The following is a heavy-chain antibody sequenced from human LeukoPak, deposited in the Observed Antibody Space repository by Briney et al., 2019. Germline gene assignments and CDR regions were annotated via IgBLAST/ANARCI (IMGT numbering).Heavy chain of an antibody. CDR3: ARVNWRGLLD. CDR2: ISNDGRTK. D-gene: IGHD3-3*01. V-gene: IGHV3-30*04. CDR1: GFTFSSYA. J-gene: IGHJ4*02. Sequence: PGGSLRLSCTASGFTFSSYAIHWVRQAPGKGLEWVLVISNDGRTKFYAESVRGRFTISRDNSKNTLSLQMNSLRAEDTAVYYCARVNWRGLLDWGQGTQVTVSS.